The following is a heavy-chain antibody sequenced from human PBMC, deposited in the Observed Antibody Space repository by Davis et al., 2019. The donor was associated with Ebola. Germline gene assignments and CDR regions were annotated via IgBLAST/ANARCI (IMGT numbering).Heavy chain of an antibody. Sequence: PGGSLRLSCAASGFTFSDYYMSWIRQAPGKGLEWVSYISSSGSTIYYADSVKGRFTISRDNAKNSLYLQMNSLRAEDTAVYYCARLPRDGSKGWYFDLWGRGTLVTVSS. D-gene: IGHD5-24*01. J-gene: IGHJ2*01. CDR2: ISSSGSTI. CDR1: GFTFSDYY. V-gene: IGHV3-11*01. CDR3: ARLPRDGSKGWYFDL.